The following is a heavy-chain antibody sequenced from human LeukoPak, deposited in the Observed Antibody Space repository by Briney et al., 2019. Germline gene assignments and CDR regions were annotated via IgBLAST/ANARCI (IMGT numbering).Heavy chain of an antibody. V-gene: IGHV1-58*01. J-gene: IGHJ6*03. CDR1: GFTFTSSA. D-gene: IGHD3-10*01. Sequence: SVKVSCKASGFTFTSSAVQWMRQARGQRLEWIGWIVVGSGNTNYAQKFQERVTITRDMSTSTAYMELSSLRSEDTAVYYCAAPRGYYGSGSNYYYYMDVWGKGTTVTVSS. CDR2: IVVGSGNT. CDR3: AAPRGYYGSGSNYYYYMDV.